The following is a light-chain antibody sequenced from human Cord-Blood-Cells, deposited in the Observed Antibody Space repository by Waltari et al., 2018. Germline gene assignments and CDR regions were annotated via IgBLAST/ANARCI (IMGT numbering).Light chain of an antibody. J-gene: IGLJ2*01. CDR1: SSDVACYNY. CDR3: SSYAGSNVV. Sequence: QSALPQPPPASGSPGQSVTIPCPGTSSDVACYNYVSWYQQHPGKAPKLMIYEVSKRPSGVPDRFSGSKSGNTASLTVSGLQAEDEADYYCSSYAGSNVVFGGGTKLTVL. V-gene: IGLV2-8*01. CDR2: EVS.